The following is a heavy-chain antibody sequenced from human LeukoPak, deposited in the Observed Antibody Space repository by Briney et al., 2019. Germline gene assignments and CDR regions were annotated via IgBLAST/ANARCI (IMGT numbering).Heavy chain of an antibody. CDR2: IYYSGST. CDR1: GGSISSGDYY. Sequence: SQTLSLTCTVSGGSISSGDYYWSWIRQPPGKGLEWIGYIYYSGSTYYNPSLKSRVTLSVDTSKNQFSLKLSSVTAADTAVYYCARVGSSWYDYYYYYMDVWGKGTTVTVSS. J-gene: IGHJ6*03. CDR3: ARVGSSWYDYYYYYMDV. V-gene: IGHV4-30-4*08. D-gene: IGHD6-13*01.